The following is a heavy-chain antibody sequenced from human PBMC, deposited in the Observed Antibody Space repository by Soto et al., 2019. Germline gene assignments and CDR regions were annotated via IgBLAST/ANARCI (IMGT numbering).Heavy chain of an antibody. CDR2: INHSGST. CDR1: GGSFSPFY. V-gene: IGHV4-34*01. J-gene: IGHJ4*02. CDR3: ARGRDN. Sequence: QVQLQQWGAGLLKPSETLSLTCAVYGGSFSPFYWSWIRQPPGKGLEWIGEINHSGSTNYNPSLKSGVTISVDTSKNQFSLKLSSVTAADTAMYYCARGRDNWGQGTLVTVSS.